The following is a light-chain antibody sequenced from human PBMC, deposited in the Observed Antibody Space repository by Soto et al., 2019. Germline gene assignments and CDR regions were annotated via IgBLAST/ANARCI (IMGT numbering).Light chain of an antibody. Sequence: AIQVTQSPSSLSASVGDRVTITCRASQDIRGALAWYQQKPGKAPKMLIYDVSILESGVPSRFSGSSSGTDFTLTISSLQPVDFATYYCQQFNSYPITFGQGTRLEIK. J-gene: IGKJ5*01. CDR1: QDIRGA. CDR2: DVS. CDR3: QQFNSYPIT. V-gene: IGKV1-13*02.